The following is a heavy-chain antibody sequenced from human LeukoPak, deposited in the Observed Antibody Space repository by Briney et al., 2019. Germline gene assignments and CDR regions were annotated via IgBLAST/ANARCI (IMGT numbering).Heavy chain of an antibody. CDR3: ARDLELERNRWNYFES. CDR1: GGSISSFF. D-gene: IGHD1-1*01. CDR2: IDYSGST. V-gene: IGHV4-59*01. Sequence: SETLSLTCTVSGGSISSFFWSWIRQPPGKGLEWPGCIDYSGSTQYNPSLKSRVTISVDTSKQQFSLKLSSVTAADTAVYYCARDLELERNRWNYFESWGQGTLVTVSS. J-gene: IGHJ4*02.